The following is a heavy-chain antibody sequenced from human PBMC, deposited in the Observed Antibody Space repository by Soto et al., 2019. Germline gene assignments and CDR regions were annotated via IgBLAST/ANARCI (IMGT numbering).Heavy chain of an antibody. CDR1: GYTFTSYD. Sequence: ASVKVSCKASGYTFTSYDINWVRQATGQGLEWMGWMNPNSGNTGYAQKFQGRVTMTRNTSISTAYMELSSLRSEDTAVYYCARGLRVSVRCISAAGTRDYFYYWGQRTPVTVSA. D-gene: IGHD6-13*01. CDR2: MNPNSGNT. CDR3: ARGLRVSVRCISAAGTRDYFYY. J-gene: IGHJ4*02. V-gene: IGHV1-8*01.